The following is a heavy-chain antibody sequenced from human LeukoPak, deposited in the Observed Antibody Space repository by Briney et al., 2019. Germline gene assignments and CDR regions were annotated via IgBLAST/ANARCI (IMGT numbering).Heavy chain of an antibody. Sequence: PGRSLRLSCAASGFTFSSYGMHWVRQAPGKGLEWVAVISYDGSNKYYADSVKGRFTISRDNSKNTLYLQMNSLRAEDTAVYYCARMYYNFWSGYNGYYYYYGMDVWGQGTTVTVSS. J-gene: IGHJ6*02. V-gene: IGHV3-30*03. D-gene: IGHD3-3*01. CDR3: ARMYYNFWSGYNGYYYYYGMDV. CDR2: ISYDGSNK. CDR1: GFTFSSYG.